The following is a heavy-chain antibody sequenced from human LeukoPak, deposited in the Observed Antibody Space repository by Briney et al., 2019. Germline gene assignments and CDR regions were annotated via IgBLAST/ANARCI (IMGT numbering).Heavy chain of an antibody. CDR2: ISAYNGNT. V-gene: IGHV1-18*01. D-gene: IGHD3-16*02. CDR1: GYTFTSYG. Sequence: GASVKVSCTASGYTFTSYGISWVRQAPGQGLEWMGWISAYNGNTNYAQKLQGRVTMTTDTSTSTAYMELRSLRSDDTAVYYCARNMITFGGVIVRHDYWGQGTLVTVSS. CDR3: ARNMITFGGVIVRHDY. J-gene: IGHJ4*02.